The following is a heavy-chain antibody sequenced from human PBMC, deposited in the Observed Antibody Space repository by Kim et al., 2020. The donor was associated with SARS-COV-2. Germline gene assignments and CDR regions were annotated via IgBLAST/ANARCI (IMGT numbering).Heavy chain of an antibody. CDR2: GST. V-gene: IGHV1-46*01. Sequence: GSTSYAQKFQGRVTMTRDTSTSTVYMELSSLRSEDTAVYYCARGSTTLDYWGQGTLVTVSS. J-gene: IGHJ4*02. CDR3: ARGSTTLDY.